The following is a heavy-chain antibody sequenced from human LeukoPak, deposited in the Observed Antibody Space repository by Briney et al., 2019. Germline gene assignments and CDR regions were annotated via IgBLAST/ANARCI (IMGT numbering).Heavy chain of an antibody. J-gene: IGHJ4*02. D-gene: IGHD5-12*01. CDR2: ISSRSSYI. CDR1: GFPFISYS. Sequence: GSLRLSCAASGFPFISYSMNWVRQATGKGLGWVSSISSRSSYIYYTDSGKGRFTISRDNDKNSLYLQMNSLRAEDTAVYYCARGGEFSGYEIWGQGTLVTVSS. V-gene: IGHV3-21*01. CDR3: ARGGEFSGYEI.